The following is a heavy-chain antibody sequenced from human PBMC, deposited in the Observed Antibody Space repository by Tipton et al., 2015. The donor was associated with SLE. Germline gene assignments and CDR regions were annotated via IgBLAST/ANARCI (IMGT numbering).Heavy chain of an antibody. J-gene: IGHJ4*02. CDR3: GRAQYSSGWYSYFDY. CDR1: GGSISSYY. Sequence: TLSLTCTVSGGSISSYYWSWIRQPPGKGLEWIGYIYYSGSTNHNPSLKSRVTISVDTSKKQFSLKLSSVTAADTAVYYCGRAQYSSGWYSYFDYWGQGTLVTVSS. D-gene: IGHD6-19*01. CDR2: IYYSGST. V-gene: IGHV4-59*01.